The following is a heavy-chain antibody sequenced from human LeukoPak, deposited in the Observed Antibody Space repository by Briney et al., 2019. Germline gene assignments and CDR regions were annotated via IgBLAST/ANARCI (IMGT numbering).Heavy chain of an antibody. CDR2: MNPNSGNT. CDR3: ARGAPVPGYSSSWYYYYYGMDV. CDR1: GYTFTSYD. Sequence: GASVKVSCKASGYTFTSYDINWVRQATGQGLEWMGWMNPNSGNTGYAQKFQGRVTMTRNTSISTAYMELSSLRSEDTAVYYCARGAPVPGYSSSWYYYYYGMDVWGQGTTVIVSS. J-gene: IGHJ6*02. V-gene: IGHV1-8*01. D-gene: IGHD6-13*01.